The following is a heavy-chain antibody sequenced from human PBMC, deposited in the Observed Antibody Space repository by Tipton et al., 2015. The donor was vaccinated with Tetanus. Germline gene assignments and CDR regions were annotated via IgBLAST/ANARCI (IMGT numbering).Heavy chain of an antibody. Sequence: TLSLTCTVSGGSISSYYWSWIRQPAGKGLEWIGRIYTSGSTNYNPSLKSRVTMSVDTSKNQFSLKLSSVTAADTAVYHCASHYGSGSDDAFDIWGQGTMVTVSS. CDR1: GGSISSYY. CDR3: ASHYGSGSDDAFDI. V-gene: IGHV4-4*07. D-gene: IGHD3-10*01. J-gene: IGHJ3*02. CDR2: IYTSGST.